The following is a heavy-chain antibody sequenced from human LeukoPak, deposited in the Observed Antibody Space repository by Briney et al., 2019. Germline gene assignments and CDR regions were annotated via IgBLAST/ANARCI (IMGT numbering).Heavy chain of an antibody. CDR2: IYYSGST. D-gene: IGHD2-15*01. V-gene: IGHV4-39*01. CDR3: ARQSPGYCSGGSCDTHDY. Sequence: SETLSLTCTVSGGSISSSSYYWGWIRQPPGKGLEWIGSIYYSGSTYYNPSLKSRVTISVDTSKNQFSLKLSSVTAADTAVYYCARQSPGYCSGGSCDTHDYWGQGTLVTVSS. CDR1: GGSISSSSYY. J-gene: IGHJ4*02.